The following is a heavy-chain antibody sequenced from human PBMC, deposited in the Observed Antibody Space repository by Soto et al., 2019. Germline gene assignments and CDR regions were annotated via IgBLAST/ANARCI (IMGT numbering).Heavy chain of an antibody. CDR2: IYYSGYT. D-gene: IGHD7-27*01. J-gene: IGHJ4*02. CDR1: GGSISSYY. V-gene: IGHV4-59*08. Sequence: QVQLQESGPGLVKPSATLSLTCTVSGGSISSYYWSWIRQPPGKGLEWIGCIYYSGYTNYNPSLKSRVNISVDTYKTQFPLTLSSRTAAGADVYYFVRRLGTYRPNSNYLGQGSLVTVS. CDR3: VRRLGTYRPNSNY.